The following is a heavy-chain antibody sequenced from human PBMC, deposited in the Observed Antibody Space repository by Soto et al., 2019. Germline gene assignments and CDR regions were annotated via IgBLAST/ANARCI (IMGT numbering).Heavy chain of an antibody. D-gene: IGHD5-12*01. CDR1: GGSFSGYY. J-gene: IGHJ4*02. CDR2: INHSGST. Sequence: PSETLSLTCAVYGGSFSGYYWSWIRQPPVKVLEWIGEINHSGSTNYNPSLKSRATISVDTSKNQFSLKLSSVTAAGTAVYYCARVRSGGSDTDYWGQGTLVTVSS. CDR3: ARVRSGGSDTDY. V-gene: IGHV4-34*01.